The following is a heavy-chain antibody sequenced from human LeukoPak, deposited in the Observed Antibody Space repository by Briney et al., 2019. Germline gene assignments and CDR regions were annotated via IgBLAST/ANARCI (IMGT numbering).Heavy chain of an antibody. CDR3: ARDQSFMITFGGVIPNRGGVDY. CDR2: IIPIFGTA. J-gene: IGHJ4*02. D-gene: IGHD3-16*02. Sequence: SVKVSCKASGGTFSSYAISWVRQAPGQGLEWMGGIIPIFGTANYAQKFQGRVTITADKSTSTAYMELSSLRSEDTAVYYCARDQSFMITFGGVIPNRGGVDYWGQGTLVTVSS. V-gene: IGHV1-69*06. CDR1: GGTFSSYA.